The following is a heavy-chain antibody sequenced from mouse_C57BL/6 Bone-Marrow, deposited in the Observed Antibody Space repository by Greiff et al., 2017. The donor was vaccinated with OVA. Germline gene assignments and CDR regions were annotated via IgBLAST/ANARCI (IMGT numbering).Heavy chain of an antibody. V-gene: IGHV1-26*01. D-gene: IGHD2-3*01. Sequence: EVQLQQSGPELVKPGASVKISCKASGYTFTDYYMNWVKQSHGKSLEWIGDINPNNGGTSYNQKFKGKATLTVDKSSSTAYMELRSLTSEDSAVYYCAREGGYYPFDYWGQGTTLTVSS. CDR3: AREGGYYPFDY. CDR2: INPNNGGT. J-gene: IGHJ2*01. CDR1: GYTFTDYY.